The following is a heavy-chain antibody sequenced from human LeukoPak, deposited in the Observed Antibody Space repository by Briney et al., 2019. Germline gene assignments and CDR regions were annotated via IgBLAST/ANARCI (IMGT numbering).Heavy chain of an antibody. CDR3: ARAGSSSSWYRGYYFDY. D-gene: IGHD6-13*01. J-gene: IGHJ4*02. V-gene: IGHV1-8*01. CDR2: MNPNSGNT. CDR1: GYTFTSYD. Sequence: VKVSCKASGYTFTSYDINWVRQATGQGLEWMGWMNPNSGNTGYAQKFQGRVTMTRDTSTSTVYMELSSLRSEDTAVYYCARAGSSSSWYRGYYFDYWGQGTLVTVSS.